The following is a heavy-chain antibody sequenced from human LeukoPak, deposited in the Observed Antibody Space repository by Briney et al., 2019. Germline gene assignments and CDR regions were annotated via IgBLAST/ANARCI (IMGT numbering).Heavy chain of an antibody. CDR2: IYTSGST. V-gene: IGHV4-59*10. Sequence: PSETLSLTCAVYGGSFSSYYWSWIRQPAGKGLEWIGRIYTSGSTNYNPSLKSRVTISVDTSKNQFSLKLSSVTAADTAVYYCARSNNDYGDYIPPDAFDIWGQGTMVTVSS. J-gene: IGHJ3*02. CDR3: ARSNNDYGDYIPPDAFDI. D-gene: IGHD4-17*01. CDR1: GGSFSSYY.